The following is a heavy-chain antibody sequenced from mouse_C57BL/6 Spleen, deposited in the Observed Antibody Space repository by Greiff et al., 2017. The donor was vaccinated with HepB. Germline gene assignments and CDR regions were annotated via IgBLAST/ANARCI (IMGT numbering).Heavy chain of an antibody. J-gene: IGHJ3*01. CDR3: AKTAQATPWFAY. CDR2: IYPGSGTT. CDR1: GYTFTDYY. Sequence: VQLQQSGAELVRPGASVKLSCKASGYTFTDYYINWVKQRPGQGLEWIARIYPGSGTTYYNEKFKGKATLTAEKSSSTAYMQLSSLTSEDSAVYFCAKTAQATPWFAYWGQGTLVTVSA. D-gene: IGHD3-2*02. V-gene: IGHV1-76*01.